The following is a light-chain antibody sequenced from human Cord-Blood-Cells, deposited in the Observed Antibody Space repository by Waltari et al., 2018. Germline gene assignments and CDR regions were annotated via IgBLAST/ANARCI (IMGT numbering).Light chain of an antibody. V-gene: IGLV2-23*01. CDR2: EGS. Sequence: QPALTQPASVSGSPGQSITIPCTGTSSDVGRYNLVSWYQQHPGKAPKLMIYEGSKRPSGVSNRFSGSKSGNTASLTSSGLQAEDEADYYCCSYAGSSTWVFGGGTKLTVL. CDR1: SSDVGRYNL. CDR3: CSYAGSSTWV. J-gene: IGLJ3*02.